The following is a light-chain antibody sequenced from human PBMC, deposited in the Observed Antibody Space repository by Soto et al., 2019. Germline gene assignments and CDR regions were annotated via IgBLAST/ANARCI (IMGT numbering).Light chain of an antibody. V-gene: IGKV1-39*01. J-gene: IGKJ2*01. CDR1: RSIGTL. Sequence: DIHMTQSPSSLSASVGDRVTITCRASRSIGTLLHWYQHKPGKAPNLLLSAASNLQSGVPSRFTGSGSGTDFTLTISSLQPGDFATYFCQQSFTSPPTFGRGTQVEIK. CDR2: AAS. CDR3: QQSFTSPPT.